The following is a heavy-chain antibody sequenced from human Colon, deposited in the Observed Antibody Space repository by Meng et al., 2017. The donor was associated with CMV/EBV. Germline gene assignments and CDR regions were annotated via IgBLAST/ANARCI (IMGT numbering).Heavy chain of an antibody. D-gene: IGHD3-3*01. V-gene: IGHV3-30*03. CDR2: ISSDGSNE. CDR1: GFIFSNYG. J-gene: IGHJ4*02. Sequence: SCAASGFIFSNYGMHWVRQAPGKGLEWVAIISSDGSNEHYADSVKGRFAISRDNPKSTLYLQMNSLRAEDTAVYYCARDPGVDFWGQGTLVTVSS. CDR3: ARDPGVDF.